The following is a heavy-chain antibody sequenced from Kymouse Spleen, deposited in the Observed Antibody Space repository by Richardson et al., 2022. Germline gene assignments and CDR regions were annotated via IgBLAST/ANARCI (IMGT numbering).Heavy chain of an antibody. D-gene: IGHD6-6*01. V-gene: IGHV3-20*d01. CDR3: ARERQLAPYYYYYGMDV. J-gene: IGHJ6*02. CDR2: INWNGGST. Sequence: EVQLVESGGGVVRPGGSLRLSCAASGFTFDDYGMSWVRQAPGKGLEWVSGINWNGGSTGYADSVKGRFTISRDNAKNSLYLQMNSLRAEDTALYYCARERQLAPYYYYYGMDVWGQGTTVTVSS. CDR1: GFTFDDYG.